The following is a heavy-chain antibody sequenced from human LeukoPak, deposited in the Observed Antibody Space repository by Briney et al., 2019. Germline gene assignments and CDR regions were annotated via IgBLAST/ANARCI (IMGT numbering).Heavy chain of an antibody. V-gene: IGHV1-46*01. CDR1: GYTFTSYY. J-gene: IGHJ4*02. CDR2: INPSGGST. Sequence: ASVKVSYKASGYTFTSYYMHWVRQAPGQGLEWMGIINPSGGSTSYAQKFQGRVTMTRDTSTSTVYMELRSLRSDDTAVYYCAREPSRYYDSSGYPLDYWGQGTLVTVSS. D-gene: IGHD3-22*01. CDR3: AREPSRYYDSSGYPLDY.